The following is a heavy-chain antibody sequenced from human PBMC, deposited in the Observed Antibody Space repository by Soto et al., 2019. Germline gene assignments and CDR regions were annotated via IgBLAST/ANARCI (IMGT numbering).Heavy chain of an antibody. J-gene: IGHJ4*02. V-gene: IGHV3-43*01. D-gene: IGHD5-12*01. CDR3: AKDRSFRYTDYDFDD. Sequence: EVQLVESGGVVVQPGGSLRLSCAASGFSFDAYSMHWIRQIPGKGLEWVSLITSDGGTTYYADSVKGRFAISRDNSKSSLFLHLNSLRTEDTAFYYCAKDRSFRYTDYDFDDWGQGTLVTVSS. CDR1: GFSFDAYS. CDR2: ITSDGGTT.